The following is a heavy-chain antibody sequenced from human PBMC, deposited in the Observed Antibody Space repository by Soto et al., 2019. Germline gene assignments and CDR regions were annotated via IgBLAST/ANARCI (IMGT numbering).Heavy chain of an antibody. Sequence: PGGSLRLSCAASGFTFSSYGMHWVRQAPGKGLEWVAVISYDGSNKYYADSVKGRFTISRDNSKNTLYLQMNSLRAEDTAVYYCAKEKRGYDYYFDYWGQGTLVTVSS. V-gene: IGHV3-30*18. D-gene: IGHD5-12*01. J-gene: IGHJ4*02. CDR3: AKEKRGYDYYFDY. CDR2: ISYDGSNK. CDR1: GFTFSSYG.